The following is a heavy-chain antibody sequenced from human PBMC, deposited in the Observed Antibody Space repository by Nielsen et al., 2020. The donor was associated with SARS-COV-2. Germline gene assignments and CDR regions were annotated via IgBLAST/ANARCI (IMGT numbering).Heavy chain of an antibody. Sequence: GGSLRLSCAASGFTFSSYSMNWVRQAPGKGLEWVSSISSSSSYIYYADSVKGRFTISRDNAKNSLYLQMNSLRAEDTAVYYCARDSLDYDILTGFLKGPDTNYYYYYMDVWGKGTTVTVSS. CDR1: GFTFSSYS. CDR3: ARDSLDYDILTGFLKGPDTNYYYYYMDV. J-gene: IGHJ6*03. V-gene: IGHV3-21*01. CDR2: ISSSSSYI. D-gene: IGHD3-9*01.